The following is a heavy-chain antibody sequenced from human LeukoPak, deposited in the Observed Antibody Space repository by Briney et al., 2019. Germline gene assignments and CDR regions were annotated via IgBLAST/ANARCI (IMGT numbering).Heavy chain of an antibody. Sequence: GRSLRLSCAASGFTFSSYGMHWVRQAPGKGLEWVAVIWYDGSNKYYADSVKGRFTISRDNSKNTLYLQMNSLRAEDTAVYYCAKDAKVPYSNYVNWFDPWGQGTLVTVSS. CDR3: AKDAKVPYSNYVNWFDP. CDR2: IWYDGSNK. V-gene: IGHV3-33*06. CDR1: GFTFSSYG. J-gene: IGHJ5*02. D-gene: IGHD4-11*01.